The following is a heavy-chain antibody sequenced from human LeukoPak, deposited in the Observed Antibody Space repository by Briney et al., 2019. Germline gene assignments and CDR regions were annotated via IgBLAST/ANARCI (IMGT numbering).Heavy chain of an antibody. CDR1: GGSISSGDYY. J-gene: IGHJ3*02. CDR2: IYYSGST. Sequence: PSETLSLTCTVSGGSISSGDYYWSWIRQPPGKGLEWIGYIYYSGSTYYNPSLKSRVTISVDTSKNQFSLKLSSVTAADTAVYYCFGTHYDILTGYYWGAFDIWGQGTMVTVSS. V-gene: IGHV4-30-4*01. CDR3: FGTHYDILTGYYWGAFDI. D-gene: IGHD3-9*01.